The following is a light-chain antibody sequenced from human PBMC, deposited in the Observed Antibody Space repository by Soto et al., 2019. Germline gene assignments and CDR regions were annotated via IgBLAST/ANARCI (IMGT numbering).Light chain of an antibody. CDR3: HQRQSWPRT. V-gene: IGKV3-15*01. J-gene: IGKJ1*01. Sequence: EIVMTHSPATLSVSPWEIATLSCRASQSISSNLAWYQQKPGQAPRLLIYGASTRATGIPARFSGSGSGTDFTLTISDVQPEDFALYYCHQRQSWPRTIGQGTKVDIK. CDR1: QSISSN. CDR2: GAS.